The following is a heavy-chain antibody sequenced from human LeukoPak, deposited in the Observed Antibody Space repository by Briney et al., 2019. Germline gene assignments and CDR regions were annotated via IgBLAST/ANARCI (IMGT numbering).Heavy chain of an antibody. J-gene: IGHJ6*03. CDR3: ARGLYDSSGYPYYYYYYMDV. D-gene: IGHD3-22*01. V-gene: IGHV4-4*02. Sequence: SGTLSLTCAVSGGSISDNDWWTWIRQSPGKGLEWIGDAYHSGSTTYNPSLKSRVTISVDTSKNQFSLKLSSVTAADTAVYYCARGLYDSSGYPYYYYYYMDVWGKGTTVTVSS. CDR2: AYHSGST. CDR1: GGSISDNDW.